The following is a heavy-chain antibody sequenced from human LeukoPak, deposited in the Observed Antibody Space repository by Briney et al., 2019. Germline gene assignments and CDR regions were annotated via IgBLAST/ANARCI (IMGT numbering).Heavy chain of an antibody. D-gene: IGHD1-26*01. J-gene: IGHJ4*02. CDR1: GGSFSGYY. Sequence: PSETLSLTCAVYGGSFSGYYWSWIRQPPGKGLEWIGEINHSGSTNYNPPLKSRVTISVDTSKNQFSLKLSSVTAADTAVYYCARGPIVGATPFDYWGQGTLVTVSS. CDR3: ARGPIVGATPFDY. V-gene: IGHV4-34*01. CDR2: INHSGST.